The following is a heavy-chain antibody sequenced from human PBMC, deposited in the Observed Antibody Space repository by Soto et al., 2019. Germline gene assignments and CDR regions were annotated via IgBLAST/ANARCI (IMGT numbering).Heavy chain of an antibody. CDR1: GVSISSSNW. Sequence: SETLSLTCAVSGVSISSSNWWSWVRQPPGKGLEWIGEIYHSGSTNYNPSLKSRVTISVDKSKNQFSLKLSSVTAADTAVYYCARTYYDSSGYYYPLRVDYYYGMDVWGQGTTVTVSS. D-gene: IGHD3-22*01. CDR2: IYHSGST. J-gene: IGHJ6*02. V-gene: IGHV4-4*02. CDR3: ARTYYDSSGYYYPLRVDYYYGMDV.